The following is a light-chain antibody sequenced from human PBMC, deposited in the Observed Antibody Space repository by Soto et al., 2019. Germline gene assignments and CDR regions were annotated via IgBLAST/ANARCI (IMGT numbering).Light chain of an antibody. J-gene: IGKJ1*01. CDR2: AAS. V-gene: IGKV1-27*01. CDR1: QGISNC. CDR3: QKYNSAPRT. Sequence: DIQLTQSPSSLSASVGDRATITCRASQGISNCFAWYQQKPGKVPKLLIYAASTLQSGVPARFSGSGSGADFTLTISRLQPEDVATYYCQKYNSAPRTFGQGTKVEIK.